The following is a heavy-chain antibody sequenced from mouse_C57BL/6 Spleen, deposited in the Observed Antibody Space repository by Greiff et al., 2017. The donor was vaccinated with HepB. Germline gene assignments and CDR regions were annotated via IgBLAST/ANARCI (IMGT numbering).Heavy chain of an antibody. D-gene: IGHD1-1*01. CDR1: GYTFTSYW. CDR3: ARRKGSSSYYAMDY. V-gene: IGHV1-69*01. Sequence: VQLQQSGAELVMPGASVKLSCKASGYTFTSYWMHWVKQRPGQGLEWIGEIDPSDSYTNYNQKFKGKSTLTVDKSSSTAYMQLSSLTSEDSAVYYCARRKGSSSYYAMDYWGQGTSVTVSS. J-gene: IGHJ4*01. CDR2: IDPSDSYT.